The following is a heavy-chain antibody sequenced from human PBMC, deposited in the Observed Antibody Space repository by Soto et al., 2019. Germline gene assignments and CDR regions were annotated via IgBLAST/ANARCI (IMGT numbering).Heavy chain of an antibody. CDR3: ARDRAAAGENYYYYYYMDV. CDR1: GGSISSYY. V-gene: IGHV4-59*01. CDR2: IYYSGST. Sequence: VSGGSISSYYWSWIRQPPGKGLEWIGYIYYSGSTNYNPSLKSRVTISVDTSKNQFSLKLSSVTAADTAVYYCARDRAAAGENYYYYYYMDVWGKGTTVTVSS. J-gene: IGHJ6*03. D-gene: IGHD6-13*01.